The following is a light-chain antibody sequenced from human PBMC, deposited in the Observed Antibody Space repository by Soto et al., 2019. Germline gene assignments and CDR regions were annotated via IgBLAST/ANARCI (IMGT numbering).Light chain of an antibody. J-gene: IGLJ1*01. CDR3: CSYAGAFIYV. V-gene: IGLV2-14*01. CDR1: SSDIGAYDY. Sequence: QSALTQPASLSGSPGQSITISCTGTSSDIGAYDYVSWFQQHPGKAPKLMISEVNNRPSGVPDRFSGSKFGNTASLTISGLQAEDEADYYCCSYAGAFIYVFGSGTKVTVL. CDR2: EVN.